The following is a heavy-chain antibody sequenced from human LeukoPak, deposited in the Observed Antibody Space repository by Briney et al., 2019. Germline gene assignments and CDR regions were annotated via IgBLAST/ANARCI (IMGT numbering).Heavy chain of an antibody. V-gene: IGHV1-69*13. CDR3: ARGGRDDFAAQIDP. CDR2: IIPIFGTA. D-gene: IGHD3/OR15-3a*01. J-gene: IGHJ5*02. CDR1: GGTFSSYA. Sequence: ASVKVSCKASGGTFSSYAISWVRQAPGQGLEWMGGIIPIFGTANYAQKFQGRVTITADESTSTAYMELGSLRSEDTAVYYCARGGRDDFAAQIDPWGQGTLVTVSS.